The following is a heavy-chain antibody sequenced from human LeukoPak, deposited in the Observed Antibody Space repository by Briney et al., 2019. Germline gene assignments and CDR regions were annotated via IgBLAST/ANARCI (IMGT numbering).Heavy chain of an antibody. V-gene: IGHV3-48*01. CDR2: ISPSGENK. D-gene: IGHD6-19*01. CDR3: ASRRSGWPNDAFDI. Sequence: GGSLRLSCAGSGFIFGGYTMNWVRQAPGKGLEWLSYISPSGENKLYADSVKGRFSISRDNAKNSVYLQMDSLRAEDTAVYYCASRRSGWPNDAFDIWGQGTMVTVTS. CDR1: GFIFGGYT. J-gene: IGHJ3*02.